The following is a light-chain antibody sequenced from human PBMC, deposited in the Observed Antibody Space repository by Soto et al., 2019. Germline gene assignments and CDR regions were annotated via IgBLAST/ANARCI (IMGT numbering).Light chain of an antibody. CDR1: QAISSY. CDR3: QQLNSYPWT. CDR2: AAS. Sequence: DIQLTQSPSFLSASVGDRVTITCRASQAISSYLAWFQQRPGKAPKVLSYAASTLQSGVPSRFSGSASVTEFPLTISSLQPEDFATSFCQQLNSYPWTFGQGTKVEIK. V-gene: IGKV1-9*01. J-gene: IGKJ1*01.